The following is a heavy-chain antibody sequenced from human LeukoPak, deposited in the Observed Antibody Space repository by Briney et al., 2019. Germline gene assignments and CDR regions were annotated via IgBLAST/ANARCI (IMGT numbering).Heavy chain of an antibody. CDR2: ISFSTTTI. V-gene: IGHV3-48*01. Sequence: GGSLRLSCAASGFTFNNYNMNWVRQAPGKGLEWVSFISFSTTTIYYADSVKGRFTISRDNAKNSLYLQMNSLRAEDTAVYYCAKDSAFYYIDVWGKGTTVIISS. CDR3: AKDSAFYYIDV. J-gene: IGHJ6*03. D-gene: IGHD3-10*01. CDR1: GFTFNNYN.